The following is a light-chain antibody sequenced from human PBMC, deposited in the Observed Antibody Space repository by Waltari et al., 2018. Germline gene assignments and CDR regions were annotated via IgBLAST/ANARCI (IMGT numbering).Light chain of an antibody. CDR1: QSVSSN. V-gene: IGKV3-15*01. CDR2: GAS. J-gene: IGKJ1*01. CDR3: QQYNNWPRK. Sequence: EIVMTQSPDTLSVSPGERATLSCRASQSVSSNLAWYQQKPGQAPRLLIYGASTRATGIPARFSGSGSGTEFTLTISSLQSEDFAVYYCQQYNNWPRKFGQGAKVEIK.